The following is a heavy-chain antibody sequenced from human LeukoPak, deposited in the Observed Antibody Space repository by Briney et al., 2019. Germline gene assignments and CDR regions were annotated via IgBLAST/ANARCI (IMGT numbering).Heavy chain of an antibody. CDR1: GYXFTSYG. CDR2: ISAYNGNT. J-gene: IGHJ4*02. CDR3: ARETDYYDSSGYYQY. Sequence: ASVKVSCKASGYXFTSYGISWVRQAPGQGLEWMGWISAYNGNTNYAQKLQGRVTMTTDTSTSTAYMELRSLRSDDTAVYYCARETDYYDSSGYYQYWGQGTLVTVSS. D-gene: IGHD3-22*01. V-gene: IGHV1-18*01.